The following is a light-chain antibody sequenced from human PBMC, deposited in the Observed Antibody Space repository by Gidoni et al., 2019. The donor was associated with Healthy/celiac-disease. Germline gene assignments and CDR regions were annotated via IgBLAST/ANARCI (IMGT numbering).Light chain of an antibody. CDR1: QSVSSN. J-gene: IGKJ3*01. Sequence: IVMTQSPATLSVSPGERATLSCSASQSVSSNLAWYQQKPGQAPRLLIYGASTRATGIPARFSGSGSGTEFTLTISSLQSEDFAVYYCQQYNNWPLFTFGPGTKVDIK. V-gene: IGKV3-15*01. CDR3: QQYNNWPLFT. CDR2: GAS.